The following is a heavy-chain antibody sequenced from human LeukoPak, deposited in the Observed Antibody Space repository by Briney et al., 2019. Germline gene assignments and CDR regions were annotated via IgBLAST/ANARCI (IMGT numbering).Heavy chain of an antibody. V-gene: IGHV3-23*01. CDR1: GFTFSSDA. D-gene: IGHD3-10*01. CDR2: ISGGGGTT. CDR3: AKASTFGELNRPFDY. J-gene: IGHJ4*02. Sequence: GGSLRLSCAASGFTFSSDAMNWVRQAPGKGLEWVSVISGGGGTTYYSDSVKGRFTISRDNSKNTLYLQMSSLRAEDTAIYYCAKASTFGELNRPFDYWGQGTPVTVSS.